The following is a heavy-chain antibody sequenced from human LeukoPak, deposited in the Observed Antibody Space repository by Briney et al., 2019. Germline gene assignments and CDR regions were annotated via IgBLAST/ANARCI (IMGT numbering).Heavy chain of an antibody. CDR3: ARGPAAYMKRDNNWFDP. D-gene: IGHD2-2*02. V-gene: IGHV1-2*02. Sequence: ASVKVSCKASGYTFTGHYMHWVRQAPGQGLEWMGWINPNSSDTNSAQKFQGRVTMTRDTSISTAYMELSSLRSDDTAVYYCARGPAAYMKRDNNWFDPWGQGNLVTVSA. J-gene: IGHJ5*02. CDR2: INPNSSDT. CDR1: GYTFTGHY.